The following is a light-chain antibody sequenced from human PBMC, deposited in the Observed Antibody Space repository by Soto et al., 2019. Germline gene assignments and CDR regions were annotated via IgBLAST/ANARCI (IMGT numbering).Light chain of an antibody. J-gene: IGLJ1*01. Sequence: QSALTQPPSASGSPGQSVTISCTGTSSDVGGYKYVSWYQQHPGKAPKLMIYEVNKRPSGVPDRFSGSKSGNTASLTVSGLQAEDEADYYCSSSAGSNNLYVFGTGTKVTAL. V-gene: IGLV2-8*01. CDR1: SSDVGGYKY. CDR3: SSSAGSNNLYV. CDR2: EVN.